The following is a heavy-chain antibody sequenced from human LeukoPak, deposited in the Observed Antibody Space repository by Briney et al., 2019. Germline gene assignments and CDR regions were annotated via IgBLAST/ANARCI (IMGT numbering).Heavy chain of an antibody. CDR2: IYYSGST. CDR3: ARDVKLIPYCTNGVCSNWFDP. V-gene: IGHV4-39*07. J-gene: IGHJ5*02. CDR1: GGSISSSSYY. Sequence: SETLSLTCTVSGGSISSSSYYWGWIRQPPGKGLEWIGTIYYSGSTSYNASLKSRVTISEDTFKNQFSLKLSSVTAADTAVYYCARDVKLIPYCTNGVCSNWFDPWGQGTLVTVSS. D-gene: IGHD2-8*01.